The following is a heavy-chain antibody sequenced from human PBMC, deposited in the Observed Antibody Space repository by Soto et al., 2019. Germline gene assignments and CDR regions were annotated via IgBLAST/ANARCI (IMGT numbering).Heavy chain of an antibody. CDR2: IIPIFGTA. CDR3: ARGWIRDSGAAGTAGRFDY. J-gene: IGHJ4*02. CDR1: GGTFSSYA. V-gene: IGHV1-69*13. D-gene: IGHD6-13*01. Sequence: AASVKVSCKASGGTFSSYAISWVRQAPGQGLEWMGGIIPIFGTANYAQKFQGRVTITADESTSTAYMELSSLRSEDTAVYYCARGWIRDSGAAGTAGRFDYWGQGTLVTVSS.